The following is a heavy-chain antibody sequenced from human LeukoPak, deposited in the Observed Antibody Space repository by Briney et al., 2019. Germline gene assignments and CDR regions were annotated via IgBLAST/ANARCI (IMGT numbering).Heavy chain of an antibody. CDR3: TTVRHGVRGVIIT. Sequence: GGSLRLSCAASGFTFSSYAMSWVRQAPGKGLEWVGRIKSKTDGGTTDYAAPVKGRFTISRDDSKNTLYLQMNSLKTEDTAVYYCTTVRHGVRGVIITWGQGTLVTVSS. CDR1: GFTFSSYA. CDR2: IKSKTDGGTT. V-gene: IGHV3-15*01. J-gene: IGHJ4*02. D-gene: IGHD3-10*01.